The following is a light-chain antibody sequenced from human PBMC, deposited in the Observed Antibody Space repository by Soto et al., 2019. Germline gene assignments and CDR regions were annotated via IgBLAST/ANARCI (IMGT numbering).Light chain of an antibody. CDR1: SSNIGNNY. Sequence: SCSGSSSNIGNNYVSWYQQLPGTAPKLLIYDNNKRPSGIPDRFSGSKSGTSATLGITGLQTGDEADYYCGTWDSSLSAYVFGTG. CDR3: GTWDSSLSAYV. CDR2: DNN. J-gene: IGLJ1*01. V-gene: IGLV1-51*01.